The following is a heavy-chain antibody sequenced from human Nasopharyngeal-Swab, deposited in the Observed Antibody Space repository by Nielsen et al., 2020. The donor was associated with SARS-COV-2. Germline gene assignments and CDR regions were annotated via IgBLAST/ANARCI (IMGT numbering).Heavy chain of an antibody. Sequence: SVKVSCKASGGTFSSYAISWVRQAPGQGLGWMGRIIPILGIANYAQKFQGRVTITADKSTSTAYMELSSLRSEDTAVYYCATSSGYIVVVPAAIRRYYGMDVWGQGTTVTVSS. CDR1: GGTFSSYA. CDR2: IIPILGIA. CDR3: ATSSGYIVVVPAAIRRYYGMDV. V-gene: IGHV1-69*04. D-gene: IGHD2-2*01. J-gene: IGHJ6*02.